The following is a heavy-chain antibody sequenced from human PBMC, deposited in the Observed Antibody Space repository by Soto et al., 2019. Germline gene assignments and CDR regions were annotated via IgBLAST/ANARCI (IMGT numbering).Heavy chain of an antibody. D-gene: IGHD3-10*01. Sequence: GGSLRLSCAASGFTFSRYGMHWVRQAQGKGLEWVAVISYDGSNNYYADSVKGRFTISRDNSKNTLYLQMNSLRAVDTAVYYCAKVGRLWGVDYYFDYWGQGTLVTVSS. CDR2: ISYDGSNN. J-gene: IGHJ4*02. V-gene: IGHV3-30*18. CDR1: GFTFSRYG. CDR3: AKVGRLWGVDYYFDY.